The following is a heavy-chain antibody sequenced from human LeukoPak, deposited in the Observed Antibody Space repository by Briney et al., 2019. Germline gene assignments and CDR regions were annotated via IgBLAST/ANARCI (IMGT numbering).Heavy chain of an antibody. J-gene: IGHJ4*02. CDR3: ARVGGFIAAAGTDY. Sequence: GGSLRLSCAASGFTFSSYGMHWVRQAPGKGLEWVAVISYDGSNKYYADSVKGRFTISRDNSKNTLYLQMNSLRAEDTAVYYCARVGGFIAAAGTDYWGQGTLVTVSS. D-gene: IGHD6-13*01. V-gene: IGHV3-30*19. CDR2: ISYDGSNK. CDR1: GFTFSSYG.